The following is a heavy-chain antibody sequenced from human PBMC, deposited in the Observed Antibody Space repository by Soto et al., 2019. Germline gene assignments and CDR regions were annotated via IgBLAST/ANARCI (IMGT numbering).Heavy chain of an antibody. CDR1: GGSFSGYY. J-gene: IGHJ4*02. D-gene: IGHD6-6*01. CDR2: INHSGST. CDR3: ARGVTARGNYFDY. Sequence: QVQLQQWGAGLLKPSETLSLTCAVYGGSFSGYYWSWIRQPPGKGLEWIGEINHSGSTNYNPSLNSRVTISVDTSKNQFSLKLSSVTAADTAVYYCARGVTARGNYFDYWGQGTLVTVSS. V-gene: IGHV4-34*01.